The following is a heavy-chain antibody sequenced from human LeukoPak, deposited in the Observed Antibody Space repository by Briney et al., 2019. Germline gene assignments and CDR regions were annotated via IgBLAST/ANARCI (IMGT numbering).Heavy chain of an antibody. J-gene: IGHJ4*02. Sequence: PGGSLRLSCTASGFTFGDYAMSWVRQAPGKGLEWVGFIRSKAYGGTTEYAASVKGRFTISRDDSKSIAYLQMNSLKTEDTAVYYCTRCLSYDFWSGYSLHYFDYWGQGTLVTVSS. CDR3: TRCLSYDFWSGYSLHYFDY. CDR2: IRSKAYGGTT. CDR1: GFTFGDYA. D-gene: IGHD3-3*01. V-gene: IGHV3-49*04.